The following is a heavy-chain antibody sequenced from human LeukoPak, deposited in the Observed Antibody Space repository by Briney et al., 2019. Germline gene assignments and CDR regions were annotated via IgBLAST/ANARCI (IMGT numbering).Heavy chain of an antibody. CDR1: GGSISSSTYY. J-gene: IGHJ4*02. Sequence: SETLSLTCTVPGGSISSSTYYWGWIRQPPGKGLEWIGNLYYSGSTYYNPSLKSRVTISVDTSKNQFSLKLSSVTAADTAVYYCARQAISGYDPPPFDSWGQGTLVTVSS. CDR2: LYYSGST. CDR3: ARQAISGYDPPPFDS. V-gene: IGHV4-39*01. D-gene: IGHD5-12*01.